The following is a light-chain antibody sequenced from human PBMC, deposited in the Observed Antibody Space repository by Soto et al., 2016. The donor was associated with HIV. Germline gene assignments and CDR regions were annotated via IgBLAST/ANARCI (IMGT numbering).Light chain of an antibody. V-gene: IGKV2-30*01. CDR2: KVS. Sequence: PGQSPRRLIYKVSNRDSGVPDRFSGSGSDTDFTLKISRVEAEDVGTYYCMQGTQFGGGTRVDIK. J-gene: IGKJ4*02. CDR3: MQGTQ.